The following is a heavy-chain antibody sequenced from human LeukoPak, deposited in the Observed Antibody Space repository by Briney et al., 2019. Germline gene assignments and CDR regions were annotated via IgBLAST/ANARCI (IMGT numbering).Heavy chain of an antibody. CDR1: GFTSSSYS. Sequence: GGSLRLSCAASGFTSSSYSMNWVRQAPGKGLEWVSSISSSSSYIYYADSVKGRFTISRDNAKNSLYLQMNSLRAEDTAVYYCARDRSGHARDYWGQGTLVTVSS. V-gene: IGHV3-21*01. D-gene: IGHD3-3*01. J-gene: IGHJ4*02. CDR2: ISSSSSYI. CDR3: ARDRSGHARDY.